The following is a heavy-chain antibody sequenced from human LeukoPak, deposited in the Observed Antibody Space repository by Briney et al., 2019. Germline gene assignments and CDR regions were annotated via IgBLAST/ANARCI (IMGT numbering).Heavy chain of an antibody. CDR1: GFTFSNAW. D-gene: IGHD3-10*01. Sequence: PGGSLRLSCVASGFTFSNAWMSWVRQAPNKGLEWVGRSKTKTDGGTTDYAAPVKGRFTISRDDSKDTLYLQMNSLKSEDTAVYYCTTDYGSGSYHYFNYWGQGTLVTVSS. CDR3: TTDYGSGSYHYFNY. J-gene: IGHJ4*02. V-gene: IGHV3-15*01. CDR2: SKTKTDGGTT.